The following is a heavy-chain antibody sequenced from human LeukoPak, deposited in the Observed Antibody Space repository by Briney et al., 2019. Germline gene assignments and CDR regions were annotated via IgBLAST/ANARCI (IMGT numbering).Heavy chain of an antibody. CDR2: IYPGDSDT. Sequence: GESLKISCQASGYMFTNNWIGWVRQMPGKGLEWMGIIYPGDSDTRYSPSFQGQVTISADKSISTAYLQWSSLKASDTAMYYCARSVSIDMAVDYWGQGALVTVS. J-gene: IGHJ4*02. CDR3: ARSVSIDMAVDY. CDR1: GYMFTNNW. V-gene: IGHV5-51*01. D-gene: IGHD5-24*01.